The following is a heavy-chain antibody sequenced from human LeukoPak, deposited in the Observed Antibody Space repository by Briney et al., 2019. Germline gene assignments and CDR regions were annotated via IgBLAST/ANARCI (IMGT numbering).Heavy chain of an antibody. Sequence: TGGSLRLSCAASGFTFDDYVMHWVRQAPGKGLEWVSGISWNSGILGYADSVKGRFTISRDNAKNSLYLQMNSLRPEDTALYYCAKACQAATGSDASDIWGLGTMVTVSS. CDR3: AKACQAATGSDASDI. J-gene: IGHJ3*02. D-gene: IGHD6-13*01. CDR2: ISWNSGIL. CDR1: GFTFDDYV. V-gene: IGHV3-9*01.